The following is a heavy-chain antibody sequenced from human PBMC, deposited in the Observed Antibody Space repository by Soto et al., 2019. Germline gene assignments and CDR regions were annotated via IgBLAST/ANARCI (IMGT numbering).Heavy chain of an antibody. CDR2: IYYSGNT. CDR1: GGSISSGGSY. V-gene: IGHV4-30-4*02. J-gene: IGHJ4*02. D-gene: IGHD2-2*01. CDR3: VRYCSTTKCPFGY. Sequence: SDTLSLTCTVSGGSISSGGSYWGWIRQPPGKGLEWIGYIYYSGNTYFNPSLKSRVTLSVGTSKNQFSLNLSSVTAADTAVYYCVRYCSTTKCPFGYWGQGTLVTVSS.